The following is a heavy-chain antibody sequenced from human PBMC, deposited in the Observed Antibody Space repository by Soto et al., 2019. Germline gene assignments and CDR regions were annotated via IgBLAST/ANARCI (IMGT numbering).Heavy chain of an antibody. CDR2: ILYDGSEK. V-gene: IGHV3-30*18. CDR3: AKDPEYRTWSIRNYFEY. CDR1: GFTFSSYG. Sequence: LRLSCAASGFTFSSYGMHWVRQAPGKGLEWVAVILYDGSEKWFADSVKGRFTISRDNSKNTLYLQMNSLRAEDTAMYYCAKDPEYRTWSIRNYFEYCGPGTPLNVSS. J-gene: IGHJ4*02. D-gene: IGHD6-6*01.